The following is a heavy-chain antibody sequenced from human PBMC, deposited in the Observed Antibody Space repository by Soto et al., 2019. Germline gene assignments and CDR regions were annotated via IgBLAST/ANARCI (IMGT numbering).Heavy chain of an antibody. CDR2: ISYDGSNK. D-gene: IGHD6-13*01. CDR1: GFTFSSYA. J-gene: IGHJ4*02. Sequence: PGGSLRLSCAASGFTFSSYAMHWVRQAPGKGLEWVAVISYDGSNKYYADSVKGRFTISRDNSKNTLYLQMNSLRAEDTAVYYCAGDLLIAALDYWGQGTLVTVSS. V-gene: IGHV3-30-3*01. CDR3: AGDLLIAALDY.